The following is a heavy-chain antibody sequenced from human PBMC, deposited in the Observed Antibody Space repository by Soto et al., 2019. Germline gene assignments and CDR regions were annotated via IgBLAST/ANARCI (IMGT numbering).Heavy chain of an antibody. J-gene: IGHJ4*02. CDR1: GGSISSYY. V-gene: IGHV4-59*01. CDR3: AREAKSYYDSSGYYDY. D-gene: IGHD3-22*01. CDR2: IYYSGST. Sequence: SETLSLTCTVSGGSISSYYWSWIRQPPGKGLEWTGYIYYSGSTNYNPSLKSRVTISVDTSKNQFSLKLSSVTAADTAVYYCAREAKSYYDSSGYYDYWGQGTLVTVSS.